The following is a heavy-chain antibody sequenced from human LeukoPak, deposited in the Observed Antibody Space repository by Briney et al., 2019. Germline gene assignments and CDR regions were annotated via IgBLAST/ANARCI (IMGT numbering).Heavy chain of an antibody. CDR3: ARDWDSSGWPIDY. Sequence: GGSPRLACSPAALISGQYWMTGVPDAPEKGVEWVADINGDGSEKHYVDSLKGRFIISRDNAKNSLYLQMNSLRAEDTAVYYCARDWDSSGWPIDYWGQGTLVTVSS. CDR1: ALISGQYW. CDR2: INGDGSEK. J-gene: IGHJ4*02. D-gene: IGHD6-19*01. V-gene: IGHV3-7*05.